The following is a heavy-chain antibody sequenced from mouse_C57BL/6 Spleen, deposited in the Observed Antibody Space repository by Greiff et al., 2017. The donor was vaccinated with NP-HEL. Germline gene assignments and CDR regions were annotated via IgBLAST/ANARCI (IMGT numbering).Heavy chain of an antibody. CDR3: ARQYYGSSWYFDV. J-gene: IGHJ1*03. Sequence: EVQVVESGGDLVKPGGSLKLSCAASGFTFSSYGMSWVRQTPDKRLEWVATISSGGSYTYYPDSVKGRFTISRDNAKNTLYLQMSSLKSEDTAMYYCARQYYGSSWYFDVWGTGTTVTVSS. V-gene: IGHV5-6*01. CDR2: ISSGGSYT. D-gene: IGHD1-1*01. CDR1: GFTFSSYG.